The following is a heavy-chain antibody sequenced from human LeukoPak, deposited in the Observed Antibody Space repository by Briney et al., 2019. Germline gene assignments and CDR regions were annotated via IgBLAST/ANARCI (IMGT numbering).Heavy chain of an antibody. CDR1: GGSMSSGSYD. Sequence: SQTLSLTCTVSGGSMSSGSYDWRWIRQPAGKGLEWIVRIYTSGSTNYNPALKSRFTISVDTSKNQFSLKLSSVTAADTAVYYCARDQYYGSGSYSGFDYWGQGTLVTVSS. CDR2: IYTSGST. D-gene: IGHD3-10*01. CDR3: ARDQYYGSGSYSGFDY. V-gene: IGHV4-61*02. J-gene: IGHJ4*02.